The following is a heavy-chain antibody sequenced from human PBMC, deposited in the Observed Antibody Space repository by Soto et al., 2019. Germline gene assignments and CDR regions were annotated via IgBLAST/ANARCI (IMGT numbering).Heavy chain of an antibody. CDR2: IRYDGSNK. Sequence: QPGGSLRLSCAASGFTFSTYGMQWVRQAPGKGLEWVAFIRYDGSNKYYADSVKGRFTISRYNSKNTLYLQMNSLRDEDTAVYYCARDGAGIYGLDVWGQGTTVTVSS. CDR3: ARDGAGIYGLDV. D-gene: IGHD6-19*01. CDR1: GFTFSTYG. J-gene: IGHJ6*02. V-gene: IGHV3-30*02.